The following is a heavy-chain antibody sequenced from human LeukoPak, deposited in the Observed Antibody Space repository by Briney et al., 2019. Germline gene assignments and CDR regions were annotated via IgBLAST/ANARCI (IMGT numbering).Heavy chain of an antibody. CDR3: ARDSPHYYDSSGYGY. J-gene: IGHJ4*02. V-gene: IGHV4-30-4*01. CDR2: IYYSGST. CDR1: GGSISSGDYY. Sequence: SETLSLTCTVSGGSISSGDYYWSWLRQPPGKGLEWIGYIYYSGSTYFNPSLKSRVTISVDTSKNQFSLKLSSVTAADTAVYYCARDSPHYYDSSGYGYWGQGTLVTVSS. D-gene: IGHD3-22*01.